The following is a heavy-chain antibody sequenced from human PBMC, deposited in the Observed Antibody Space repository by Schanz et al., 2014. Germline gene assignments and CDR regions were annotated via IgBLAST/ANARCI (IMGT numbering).Heavy chain of an antibody. D-gene: IGHD1-1*01. CDR2: FDAHDGRA. Sequence: VQLVDSGGGLVQPGGSLRLSCAASGFTFSSYAMSWVRQAPGKGLEWVSGFDAHDGRAYYADSAKGRFTISRDNSKSTLYVEMNSLRVEDTAVYYCARDRRNADLDYWGQGILVTVSS. CDR1: GFTFSSYA. J-gene: IGHJ4*02. CDR3: ARDRRNADLDY. V-gene: IGHV3-23*04.